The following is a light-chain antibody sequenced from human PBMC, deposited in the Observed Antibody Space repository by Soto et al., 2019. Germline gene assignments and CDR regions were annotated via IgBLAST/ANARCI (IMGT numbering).Light chain of an antibody. Sequence: DIQMTQSPSSLSESVGDRVTLTCRASQSISSYLNWYQQKPGKAPKLLMYAASSLQSGVPSRFSGSGSGTDFTLTISSLQPEDFATYYCQQSYSTPRTFGQGTKVDNK. CDR1: QSISSY. CDR3: QQSYSTPRT. J-gene: IGKJ1*01. V-gene: IGKV1-39*01. CDR2: AAS.